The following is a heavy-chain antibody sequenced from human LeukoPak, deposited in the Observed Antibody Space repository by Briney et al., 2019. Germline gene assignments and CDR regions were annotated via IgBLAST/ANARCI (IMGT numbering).Heavy chain of an antibody. D-gene: IGHD2-2*01. Sequence: GGSLRLSCAASGFTFSGYGMHWVRQAPGKGLEWVAFIHYDGARSYYADSVKGRFTISRDDSQNTLYLQMNSLRAEDTAVYYCAKDYPALGYCTSTTCSFFDYWGQGILVTVSS. CDR3: AKDYPALGYCTSTTCSFFDY. CDR1: GFTFSGYG. J-gene: IGHJ4*02. CDR2: IHYDGARS. V-gene: IGHV3-30*02.